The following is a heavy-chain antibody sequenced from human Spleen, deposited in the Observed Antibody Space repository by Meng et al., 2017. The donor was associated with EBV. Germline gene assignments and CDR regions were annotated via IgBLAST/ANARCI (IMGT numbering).Heavy chain of an antibody. CDR3: ARGPYYE. V-gene: IGHV4-34*01. D-gene: IGHD1-26*01. CDR2: INQSGSI. CDR1: GGSFSSYY. Sequence: VQLKQWGPGLLKPSGTLSLPCAVSGGSFSSYYWGWIRQPPGKGLEWIGEINQSGSIYYNPSLMGRVTISGDTSRNQFSLKLISVTAADTAVYYCARGPYYEWGQGTLVTVSS. J-gene: IGHJ4*02.